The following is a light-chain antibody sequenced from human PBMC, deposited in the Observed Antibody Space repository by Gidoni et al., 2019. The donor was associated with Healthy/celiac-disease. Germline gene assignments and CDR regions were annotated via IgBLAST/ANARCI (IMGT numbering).Light chain of an antibody. CDR1: QSVSSSY. CDR2: GAS. V-gene: IGKV3-20*01. Sequence: ELVLTQSPGTLSLSPGERATLSCRASQSVSSSYLAWYQQKPGQAPRLLIYGASSRATGIPDRFSGSGSGTDFTLTISRLEPEDFAVYYCQQYGSSPITYTFGQXTKLEIK. CDR3: QQYGSSPITYT. J-gene: IGKJ2*01.